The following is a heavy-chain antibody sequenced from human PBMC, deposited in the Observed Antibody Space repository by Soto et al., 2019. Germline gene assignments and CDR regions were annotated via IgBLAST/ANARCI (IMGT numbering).Heavy chain of an antibody. CDR3: AKSTLGYCSGGSCYPPHSFDY. V-gene: IGHV3-23*01. J-gene: IGHJ4*02. CDR1: GFTFSNYA. CDR2: VGGSGDST. Sequence: EVQLLDSGGGLVQPGGSLRLSCAASGFTFSNYAMSWVRQAPGKGLEWVSGVGGSGDSTYYADSVKGRFTISRDNSKDTLYLQMNSLRAEDTAVYYCAKSTLGYCSGGSCYPPHSFDYWGQGTLVTVSS. D-gene: IGHD2-15*01.